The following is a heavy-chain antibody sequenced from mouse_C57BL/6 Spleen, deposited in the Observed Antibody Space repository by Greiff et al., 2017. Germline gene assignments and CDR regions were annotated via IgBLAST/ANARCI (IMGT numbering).Heavy chain of an antibody. V-gene: IGHV1-47*01. CDR1: GYTFTTYP. CDR2: FHPYNDDT. J-gene: IGHJ3*01. CDR3: ATYYDYDGLAY. D-gene: IGHD2-4*01. Sequence: VQVVESGAELVKPGASVKMSCKASGYTFTTYPIEWMKQNHGKSLEWIGNFHPYNDDTKYNEKFKGKATLTVEKSSSTVYLELSRLTSDDSAVYYCATYYDYDGLAYWGQGTLVTVSA.